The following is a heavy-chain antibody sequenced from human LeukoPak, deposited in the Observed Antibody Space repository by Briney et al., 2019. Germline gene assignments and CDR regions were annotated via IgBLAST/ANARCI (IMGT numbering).Heavy chain of an antibody. J-gene: IGHJ4*02. D-gene: IGHD6-19*01. V-gene: IGHV3-23*01. CDR2: IGGSGGST. CDR3: AKAGPSIAVAGTGGDY. CDR1: GFTFSSYA. Sequence: GGSLRLSCAASGFTFSSYAMSWVRQAPGKGLEWVSAIGGSGGSTYYADSVKGRFTISRDNSKNTLYLQMNSLRAEDTAVYYCAKAGPSIAVAGTGGDYWGQGTLVTVSS.